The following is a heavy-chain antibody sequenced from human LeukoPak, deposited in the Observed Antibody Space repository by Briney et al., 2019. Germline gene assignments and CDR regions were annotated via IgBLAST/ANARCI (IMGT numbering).Heavy chain of an antibody. CDR3: AREGTSGYYLKNWFDP. Sequence: SVKVSCKASGYTFTSYGISWVRQAPGQGLEWMGWISAYNGNTNYAQKLQGRVTMTTDTSTSTAYMELRSLRSDDTAVYYCAREGTSGYYLKNWFDPWGQGTLVTVSS. D-gene: IGHD5-12*01. J-gene: IGHJ5*02. CDR2: ISAYNGNT. CDR1: GYTFTSYG. V-gene: IGHV1-18*01.